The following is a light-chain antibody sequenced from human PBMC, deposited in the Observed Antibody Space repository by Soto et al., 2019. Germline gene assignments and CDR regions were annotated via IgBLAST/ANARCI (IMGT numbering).Light chain of an antibody. J-gene: IGLJ1*01. CDR3: GAWDKSLSVYV. CDR2: DNN. CDR1: ISNIGDNS. Sequence: QSVLAQPPSVSAAPGQEVTISCSGTISNIGDNSVSWYQQFPGTAPKLLLYDNNKRPSGIPARFSGSKSGTSATLGITGLQTGDEADYYCGAWDKSLSVYVFGSGTKVTVL. V-gene: IGLV1-51*01.